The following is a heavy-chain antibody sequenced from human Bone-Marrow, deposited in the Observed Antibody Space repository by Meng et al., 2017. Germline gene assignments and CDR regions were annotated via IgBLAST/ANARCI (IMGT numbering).Heavy chain of an antibody. J-gene: IGHJ6*02. D-gene: IGHD2-15*01. CDR2: ISGSGSST. CDR1: GFTFSSYA. Sequence: GGSLRLSCAASGFTFSSYAMTWVRQAPGKGLEWVSAISGSGSSTDYADSVKGRCTISRDNSKYALHLQMHSLKAEDTAVYYCARVRLNGDIVEVVGAGSYHQYGMDVWGQGTTVTVSS. CDR3: ARVRLNGDIVEVVGAGSYHQYGMDV. V-gene: IGHV3-23*01.